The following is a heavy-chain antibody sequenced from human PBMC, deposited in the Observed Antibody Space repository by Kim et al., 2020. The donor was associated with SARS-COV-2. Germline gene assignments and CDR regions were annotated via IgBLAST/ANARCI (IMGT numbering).Heavy chain of an antibody. D-gene: IGHD3-22*01. CDR1: GFTFSSYG. Sequence: GGSLRLSCAASGFTFSSYGMHWVRQAPGKGLEWVAVISYDGSNKYYADSVKGRFTISRDNSKNTLYLQMNSLRAEDTAVYYCAKDGGSPYYYDSSGYFDYWGQGTLVTVSS. V-gene: IGHV3-30*18. J-gene: IGHJ4*02. CDR2: ISYDGSNK. CDR3: AKDGGSPYYYDSSGYFDY.